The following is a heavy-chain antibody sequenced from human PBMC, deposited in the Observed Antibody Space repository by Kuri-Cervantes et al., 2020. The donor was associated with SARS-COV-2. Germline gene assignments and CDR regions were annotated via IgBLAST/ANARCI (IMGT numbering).Heavy chain of an antibody. J-gene: IGHJ4*02. CDR1: GGSFSDYY. V-gene: IGHV4-59*01. D-gene: IGHD3-10*01. CDR3: ARVRGVLGEVYFDY. Sequence: SQTLSLTCAVYGGSFSDYYWSWVRQPPGKGLEWIGSMYYSGITNYNPSLKSRVTISVDTPKNQFSLKLSSVTVADTAVYYCARVRGVLGEVYFDYWGQGSLVTVSS. CDR2: MYYSGIT.